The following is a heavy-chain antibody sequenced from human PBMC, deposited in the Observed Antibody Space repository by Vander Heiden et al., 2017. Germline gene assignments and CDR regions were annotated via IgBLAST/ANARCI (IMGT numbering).Heavy chain of an antibody. CDR3: AHTDYSNYVDYYYGMDV. V-gene: IGHV2-5*01. Sequence: QITLQDSGPTPVQPTQTLTLTCTFSGFSLSTSGVGVGWIRQPPGKGLEWRAHIYWNDEKRYSPSLKSRLTITKDTSKNQVGLTMTNMDPVDTATYYCAHTDYSNYVDYYYGMDVWGQGTTVTVSS. D-gene: IGHD4-4*01. J-gene: IGHJ6*02. CDR2: IYWNDEK. CDR1: GFSLSTSGVG.